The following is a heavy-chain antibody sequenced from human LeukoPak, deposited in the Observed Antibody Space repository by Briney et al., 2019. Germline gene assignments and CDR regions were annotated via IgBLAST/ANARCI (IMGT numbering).Heavy chain of an antibody. D-gene: IGHD5-18*01. CDR1: GGSISSYY. CDR3: ARGDVVIRGYSYGYPIHFDY. CDR2: IYYSGGT. J-gene: IGHJ4*02. Sequence: PSETLSLTCTVSGGSISSYYWSWIRQPPGKGLEWIGYIYYSGGTNYNPSLKSRVTISVDTSKNQFSLKLSSVTAADTAVYYCARGDVVIRGYSYGYPIHFDYWGQGTLVTVSS. V-gene: IGHV4-59*01.